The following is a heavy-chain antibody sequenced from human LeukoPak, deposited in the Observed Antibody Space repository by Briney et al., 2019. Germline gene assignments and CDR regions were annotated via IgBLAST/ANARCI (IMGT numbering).Heavy chain of an antibody. CDR3: ARDVLLRNWFDP. CDR1: GLTCSCYW. J-gene: IGHJ5*02. CDR2: IKQDGSEK. V-gene: IGHV3-7*01. D-gene: IGHD3-10*01. Sequence: PGGPLRLPYAASGLTCSCYWMSLPRQAPGKGLQGMANIKQDGSEKYYVDSVKGGFTISRDNAKNSLYLQMNSLRAEDTAVYYCARDVLLRNWFDPWGQGTLVTESS.